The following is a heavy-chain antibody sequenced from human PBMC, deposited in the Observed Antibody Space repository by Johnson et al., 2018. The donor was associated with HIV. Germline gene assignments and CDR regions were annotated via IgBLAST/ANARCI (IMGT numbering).Heavy chain of an antibody. CDR2: IGTAGDT. Sequence: VQLVESGGGVVQPGGSLRLSCAASGFTFSSYDMHWVRQVTRKGLEWVSAIGTAGDTSYPGSVKGRFTISRENAKDSLYLQMNSLRAGDTAVYYCARIAARGAFEIWGQGTMVAVSS. V-gene: IGHV3-13*01. CDR3: ARIAARGAFEI. J-gene: IGHJ3*02. CDR1: GFTFSSYD. D-gene: IGHD6-13*01.